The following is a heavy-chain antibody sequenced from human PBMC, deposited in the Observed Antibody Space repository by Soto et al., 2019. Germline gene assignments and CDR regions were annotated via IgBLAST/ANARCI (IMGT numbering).Heavy chain of an antibody. D-gene: IGHD4-17*01. CDR1: GGFISSYY. J-gene: IGHJ4*02. Sequence: QVQLQESGPGLVKPSETLSLTCTVSGGFISSYYWSWIRQPPGKGLEWIGYIYYSGTTNYNPSLKSRVSISVHTSKNQFSLKLSSVSAADTAVYYCARGRMDYEHWGQGTLVTVSS. CDR3: ARGRMDYEH. V-gene: IGHV4-59*08. CDR2: IYYSGTT.